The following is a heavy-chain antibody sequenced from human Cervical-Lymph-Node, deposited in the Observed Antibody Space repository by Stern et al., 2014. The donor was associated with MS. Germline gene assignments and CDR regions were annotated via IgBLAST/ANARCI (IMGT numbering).Heavy chain of an antibody. D-gene: IGHD6-19*01. V-gene: IGHV3-7*03. CDR3: ARKYSSGWYAGYYFDY. J-gene: IGHJ4*02. Sequence: EVQLVQSGGGLVQPGGSLRLSCAASGFTFSSYWMSWVRQAPGKGLEWVANIKQDGSEKYYVDSVKGRFTISRDNAKNSLYLQMNSLRAEDTAVYYCARKYSSGWYAGYYFDYWGQGTLVTVSS. CDR1: GFTFSSYW. CDR2: IKQDGSEK.